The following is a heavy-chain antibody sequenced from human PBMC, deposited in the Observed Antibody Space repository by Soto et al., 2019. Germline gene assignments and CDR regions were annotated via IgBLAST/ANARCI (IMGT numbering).Heavy chain of an antibody. V-gene: IGHV1-58*02. D-gene: IGHD5-12*01. CDR2: IVVGSGNT. J-gene: IGHJ6*02. Sequence: QMQLVQSGPEVKKPGTSVKVSCKASGFTFTSSAMQWVRQARGQRLEWIGWIVVGSGNTNYAQKFQERVTITRDMSTSTAYMELSSLRSEDTAVYYCAAEGHEDGYDHYYYYGMDVWGQGTTVTVSS. CDR3: AAEGHEDGYDHYYYYGMDV. CDR1: GFTFTSSA.